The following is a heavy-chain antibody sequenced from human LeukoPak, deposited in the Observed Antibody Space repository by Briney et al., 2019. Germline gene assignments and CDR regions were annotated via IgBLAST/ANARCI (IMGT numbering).Heavy chain of an antibody. CDR2: ISSSGGHI. V-gene: IGHV3-21*01. D-gene: IGHD1-26*01. CDR1: GFTFSRYT. Sequence: GGSLRLSCAASGFTFSRYTMNWVRQAPGKGLEWVSSISSSGGHIYYADSVKGRFTISRDNTKNSLYLQMNSLRAEDTAVYYCAKERQEGATPFDYWGQGSLVTVSS. CDR3: AKERQEGATPFDY. J-gene: IGHJ4*02.